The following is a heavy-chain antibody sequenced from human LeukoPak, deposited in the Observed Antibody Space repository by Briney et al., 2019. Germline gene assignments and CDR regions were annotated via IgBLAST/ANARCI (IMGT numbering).Heavy chain of an antibody. Sequence: SETLSLTCTVSGGSIGTYYWSWIRQSPGKGLEWIGYIYVTGTRYNPYLQSRVTISVDRSRNQIFLKMSSVTAADTAVYYCARHIGGGIEDMDVWGKGTKVIVSS. V-gene: IGHV4-59*08. D-gene: IGHD3-16*02. J-gene: IGHJ6*03. CDR3: ARHIGGGIEDMDV. CDR2: IYVTGT. CDR1: GGSIGTYY.